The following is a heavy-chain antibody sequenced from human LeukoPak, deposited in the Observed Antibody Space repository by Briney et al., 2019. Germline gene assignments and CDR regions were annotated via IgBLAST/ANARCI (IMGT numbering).Heavy chain of an antibody. D-gene: IGHD3-10*01. CDR2: INADGRSA. J-gene: IGHJ6*02. V-gene: IGHV3-74*01. CDR3: ARDYGRSRDYGMDV. CDR1: GFTLSNYW. Sequence: PGGSLRLSCAASGFTLSNYWMHWVRQAPGKGLVWVSRINADGRSASYADSVKGRFTISRDNAKNTLYLQMNSLRAEDTAMYYCARDYGRSRDYGMDVWGQGTTVTVSS.